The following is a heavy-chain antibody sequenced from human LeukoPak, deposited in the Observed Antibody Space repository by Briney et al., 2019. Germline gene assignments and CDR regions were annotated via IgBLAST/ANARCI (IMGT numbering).Heavy chain of an antibody. D-gene: IGHD1-26*01. CDR2: IYTRGST. V-gene: IGHV4-4*07. CDR3: ASGGGSGSYAES. CDR1: GGSINNYY. J-gene: IGHJ5*02. Sequence: SETLSLTCTVSGGSINNYYWSWIRQPAGKGLEWIGRIYTRGSTNYNPSLKSRVTMSVDTSKNQFSLKLSSVTAADTAVYYCASGGGSGSYAESWGQGTLVTVSS.